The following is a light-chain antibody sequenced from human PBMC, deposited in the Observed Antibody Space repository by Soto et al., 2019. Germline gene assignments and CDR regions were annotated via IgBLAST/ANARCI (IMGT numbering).Light chain of an antibody. CDR1: QSVSSSY. J-gene: IGKJ5*01. CDR2: GAS. Sequence: EIVLTQSPGTLSLSPGERATLSCRASQSVSSSYLAWCQQKPGQAPRLLIYGASSRATGIPDRFSSSGSGTDFTLTISRLEPEDFAVYYCQQYDSSPITFGQGTRLESK. CDR3: QQYDSSPIT. V-gene: IGKV3-20*01.